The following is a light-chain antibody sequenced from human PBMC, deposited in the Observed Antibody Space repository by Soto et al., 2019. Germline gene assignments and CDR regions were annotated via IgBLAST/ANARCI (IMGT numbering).Light chain of an antibody. V-gene: IGLV2-14*01. J-gene: IGLJ1*01. CDR3: SSYTSSGTYV. CDR2: EVS. CDR1: SSDVGGYNY. Sequence: QSVLTQPASVSGSPGQSITISCTGTSSDVGGYNYVSWYQQHPGKAPKLMIYEVSNRPSGVSNRFSGSKSGNTASLTISGLQAEDEADYYCSSYTSSGTYVFGNGKKVTV.